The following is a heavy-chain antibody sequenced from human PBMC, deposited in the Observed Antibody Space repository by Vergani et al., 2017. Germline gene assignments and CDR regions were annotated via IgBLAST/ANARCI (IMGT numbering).Heavy chain of an antibody. CDR2: ISSSSSYI. CDR3: AKAGYSSDRYFDY. V-gene: IGHV3-21*01. CDR1: GFTFSSYS. Sequence: EVQLVESGGGLVKPGGSLRLSCAASGFTFSSYSMNWVRQAPGKGLEWVSSISSSSSYIYYADSVKGRFTISRDNAKNSLYLQMNSLRAEDTAVYYCAKAGYSSDRYFDYWGQGTLVTISS. D-gene: IGHD2-15*01. J-gene: IGHJ4*02.